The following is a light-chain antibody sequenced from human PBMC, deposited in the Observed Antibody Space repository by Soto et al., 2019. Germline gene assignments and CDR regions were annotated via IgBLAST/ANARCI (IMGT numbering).Light chain of an antibody. CDR1: SSDVGGYNY. CDR2: EVS. Sequence: QSALTQPASVSGSPGQSISISCTGTSSDVGGYNYVSWYQQHPGKAPKLMIYEVSYRPSGVSNRFSGSKSGNTASLTISGLQAEDEADYYCSSYTSSSTVVFCGGTKVTVL. J-gene: IGLJ2*01. CDR3: SSYTSSSTVV. V-gene: IGLV2-14*01.